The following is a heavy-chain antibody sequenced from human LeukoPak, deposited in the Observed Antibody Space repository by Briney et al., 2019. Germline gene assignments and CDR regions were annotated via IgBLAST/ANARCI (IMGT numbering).Heavy chain of an antibody. CDR1: GFTFSSYS. CDR3: AKLEVVVAASDAFDI. Sequence: GGSLRLSCAASGFTFSSYSMNWVRQAPGKGLEWVAVISYDGSNKYYADSVKGRFTISRDNSKNTLYLQMNSLRAEDTAVYYCAKLEVVVAASDAFDIWGQGTMVTVSS. D-gene: IGHD2-15*01. J-gene: IGHJ3*02. V-gene: IGHV3-30*18. CDR2: ISYDGSNK.